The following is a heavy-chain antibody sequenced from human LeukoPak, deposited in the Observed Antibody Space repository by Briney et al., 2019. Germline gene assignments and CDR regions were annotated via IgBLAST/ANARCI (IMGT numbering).Heavy chain of an antibody. CDR2: ISSSGNTI. Sequence: PGGSLRLSCAASEFTFSSYEMNWVRQAPGKGLEWVSYISSSGNTIYYADSVKGRFTISRDNAKNSVFLQMNSLRAEDTAVYYCARDHNVTSGDSYIPNSFDYWGQGTLVTVSS. V-gene: IGHV3-48*03. CDR1: EFTFSSYE. D-gene: IGHD3-22*01. J-gene: IGHJ4*02. CDR3: ARDHNVTSGDSYIPNSFDY.